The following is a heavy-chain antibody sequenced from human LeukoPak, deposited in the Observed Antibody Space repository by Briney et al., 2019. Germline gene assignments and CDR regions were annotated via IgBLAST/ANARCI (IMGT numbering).Heavy chain of an antibody. CDR1: GYTFTSYG. V-gene: IGHV1-18*01. CDR2: SSTYNSDT. Sequence: ASVKVSCKASGYTFTSYGISWVRQAPGQGLEWMGWSSTYNSDTKYAQKLQGRVTMTTDTSTNTAYMDLRDLRSDDTAVYYCARESNWAYYFDNWGREPWS. J-gene: IGHJ4*02. CDR3: ARESNWAYYFDN. D-gene: IGHD1-1*01.